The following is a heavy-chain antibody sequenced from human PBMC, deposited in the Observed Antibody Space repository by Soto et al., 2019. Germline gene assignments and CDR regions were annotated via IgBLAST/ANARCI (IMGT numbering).Heavy chain of an antibody. V-gene: IGHV3-30*18. CDR2: ISYDGSNK. D-gene: IGHD6-6*01. CDR1: GFTFSSYG. J-gene: IGHJ6*02. CDR3: AKDCGKQLVGYYYYYYGMDV. Sequence: GGSLRLSCAASGFTFSSYGMHWVRQAPGKGLEWVAVISYDGSNKYYADSVKGRFTISRDNSKNTLYLQMNSLRAEDTAVYYCAKDCGKQLVGYYYYYYGMDVWGQGTTVTVSS.